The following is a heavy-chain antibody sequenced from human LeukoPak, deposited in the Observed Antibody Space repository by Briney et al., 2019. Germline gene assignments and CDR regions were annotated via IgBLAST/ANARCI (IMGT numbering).Heavy chain of an antibody. D-gene: IGHD4-17*01. CDR1: GFTVSTTY. J-gene: IGHJ6*02. V-gene: IGHV3-66*01. CDR3: ASTSVTTGPYYYYYGMDV. Sequence: GGSLRLSCAASGFTVSTTYMSWVRQAPGKGLDWVSVIYSGGSTSSADSVKGRFTISRDNSKNTLYLQRTSLRAEDTAVYYCASTSVTTGPYYYYYGMDVWGQGTTVTVSS. CDR2: IYSGGST.